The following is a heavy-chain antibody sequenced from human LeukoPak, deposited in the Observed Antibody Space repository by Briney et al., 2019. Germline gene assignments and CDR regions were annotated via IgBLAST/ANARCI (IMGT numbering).Heavy chain of an antibody. Sequence: RPSETLSLTCTVSGGSISSYYWSWIRQPAGKGLEWIGRIYTSGSTNYNPSLKSRVTMSVDTSNNQFSLKLSSVTAADTAVYYCARDPGYCTGGVCYRGFDPWGQGTLVTVSS. CDR3: ARDPGYCTGGVCYRGFDP. D-gene: IGHD2-8*02. CDR2: IYTSGST. J-gene: IGHJ5*02. CDR1: GGSISSYY. V-gene: IGHV4-4*07.